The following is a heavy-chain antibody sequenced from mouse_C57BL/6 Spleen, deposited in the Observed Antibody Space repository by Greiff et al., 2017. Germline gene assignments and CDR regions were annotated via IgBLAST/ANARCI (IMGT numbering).Heavy chain of an antibody. CDR1: GYTFTDYN. V-gene: IGHV1-22*01. Sequence: EVQLQQSGPELVKPGASVKMSCKASGYTFTDYNMHWVKQSHGKSLEWIGYINPNNGGTSYNQKFKGKATLTVNKSSSTAYMELRSLTSEDSAVYYCARELLRLYYFDYWGQGTTLTVAS. CDR2: INPNNGGT. D-gene: IGHD1-1*01. J-gene: IGHJ2*01. CDR3: ARELLRLYYFDY.